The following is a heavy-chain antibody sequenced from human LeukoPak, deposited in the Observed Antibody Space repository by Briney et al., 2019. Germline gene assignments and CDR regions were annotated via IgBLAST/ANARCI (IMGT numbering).Heavy chain of an antibody. Sequence: ASVKVSCKASGYTFTGYYMHWVRQAPGQGLEWMGWINPNSGGTNYAQKFQGRVTMTRDTSISTAYMELSRLRSDDTAVYYCARDLEPPGSNWFDPWGQGTLVTVSS. D-gene: IGHD1-14*01. J-gene: IGHJ5*02. CDR3: ARDLEPPGSNWFDP. CDR1: GYTFTGYY. V-gene: IGHV1-2*02. CDR2: INPNSGGT.